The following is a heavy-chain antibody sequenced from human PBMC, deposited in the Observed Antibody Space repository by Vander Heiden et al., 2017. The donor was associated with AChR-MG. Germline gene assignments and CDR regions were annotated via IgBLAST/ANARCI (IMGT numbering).Heavy chain of an antibody. D-gene: IGHD6-13*01. CDR1: GFTFSSYW. J-gene: IGHJ4*02. Sequence: EVQLVESGGGLVQPGGSLRLSCAASGFTFSSYWMHWVRQAPGKGLVWVSRINSDGSSTSYADSVKGRFTISRDNAKNTLYLQMNSLRAEDTAVYYCARDLYIGAAAGGLDYWGQGTLVTVSS. CDR2: INSDGSST. V-gene: IGHV3-74*01. CDR3: ARDLYIGAAAGGLDY.